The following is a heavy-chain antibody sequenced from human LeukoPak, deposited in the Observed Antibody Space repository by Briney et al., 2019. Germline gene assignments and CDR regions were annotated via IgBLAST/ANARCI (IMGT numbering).Heavy chain of an antibody. CDR2: INHSGST. CDR1: GGSFGGYY. Sequence: SETLSLTCAVYGGSFGGYYWSWIRQPPGKGLEWIGEINHSGSTNYNPSLKSRVTISVDTSKNQFSLKLSSVTAADTAVYYCARGPKKSMVRGVMNAGGWFDPWGQGTLVTVSS. CDR3: ARGPKKSMVRGVMNAGGWFDP. V-gene: IGHV4-34*01. J-gene: IGHJ5*02. D-gene: IGHD3-10*01.